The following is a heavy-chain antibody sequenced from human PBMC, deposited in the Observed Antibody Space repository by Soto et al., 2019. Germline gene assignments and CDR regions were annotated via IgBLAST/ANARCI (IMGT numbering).Heavy chain of an antibody. V-gene: IGHV3-30*04. CDR3: ARHPHNIVLTVYASPPDY. D-gene: IGHD2-8*01. J-gene: IGHJ4*02. CDR1: GFTFSNYA. Sequence: QVQLVESGGGVVQPGRSLRLSCAASGFTFSNYAVHWVRQAPGKGLEWVAIISYDGTKKYYADSVQGRFTISRDNSKNMLYLQMNSLRTDDTAMYYCARHPHNIVLTVYASPPDYWGQGTLVTVSS. CDR2: ISYDGTKK.